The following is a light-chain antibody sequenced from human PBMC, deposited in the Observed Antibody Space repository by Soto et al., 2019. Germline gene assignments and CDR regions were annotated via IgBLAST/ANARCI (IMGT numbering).Light chain of an antibody. CDR3: QQRSNWAYT. Sequence: EIVLTQSPATLSLSPGERATLSCRASQSVSSHLAWYQQKPGQAPRPLIYDASNRATGIPARFSGSRSGTDFTLTISSLEPEDFAVYYCQQRSNWAYTFGQGNKLEI. V-gene: IGKV3-11*01. CDR2: DAS. J-gene: IGKJ2*01. CDR1: QSVSSH.